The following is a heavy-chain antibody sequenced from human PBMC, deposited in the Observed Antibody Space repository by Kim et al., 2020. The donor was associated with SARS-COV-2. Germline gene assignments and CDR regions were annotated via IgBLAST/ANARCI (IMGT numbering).Heavy chain of an antibody. D-gene: IGHD2-15*01. J-gene: IGHJ4*02. CDR3: ARGRFRSGGSGYFDY. V-gene: IGHV4-34*01. Sequence: PSLKSRVTISVDTSKNQFSRKLSSVTAADTAVYYCARGRFRSGGSGYFDYWGQGTLVTVSS.